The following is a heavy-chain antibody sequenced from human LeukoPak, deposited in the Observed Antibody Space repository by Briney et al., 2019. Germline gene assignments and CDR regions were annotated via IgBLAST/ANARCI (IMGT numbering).Heavy chain of an antibody. Sequence: KTGGSLRLSCAASGFTFSSYSMNWVRQAPGKGLEWVSSISSSSSYIYYADSVKGRFTISRDNAKNSLYLQMNSLRAEDTAVYYCAREQLDGYNFDYWGQGTLVTVSS. CDR3: AREQLDGYNFDY. CDR2: ISSSSSYI. J-gene: IGHJ4*02. CDR1: GFTFSSYS. V-gene: IGHV3-21*01. D-gene: IGHD5-24*01.